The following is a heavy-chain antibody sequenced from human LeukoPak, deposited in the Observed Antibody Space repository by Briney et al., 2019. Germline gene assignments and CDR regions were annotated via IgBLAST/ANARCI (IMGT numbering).Heavy chain of an antibody. Sequence: SETLSLTCTVSGGSLGSYYWSWIRQPAGKGLEWIGRIYTSGSTNYNPSLTSRVTMSVDTSKNQFSLELSSVTAADTAVYYCARGLYCSGGSCSGVLDYWGQGTLVTVSS. V-gene: IGHV4-4*07. CDR1: GGSLGSYY. CDR2: IYTSGST. J-gene: IGHJ4*02. D-gene: IGHD2-15*01. CDR3: ARGLYCSGGSCSGVLDY.